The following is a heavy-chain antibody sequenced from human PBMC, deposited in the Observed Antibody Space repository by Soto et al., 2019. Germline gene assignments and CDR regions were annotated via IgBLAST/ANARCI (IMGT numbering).Heavy chain of an antibody. V-gene: IGHV3-23*01. CDR3: ARGGPDYGDHYFDY. Sequence: GGSLRLSCAASGFTFSSYAMSWVRQAPGKGLEWVSAISGSGGSTYYADSAKGRFTISRDNSKNTLYLQMNSLRAEDTAVYYCARGGPDYGDHYFDYWGQGTLVTVSS. CDR1: GFTFSSYA. J-gene: IGHJ4*02. CDR2: ISGSGGST. D-gene: IGHD4-17*01.